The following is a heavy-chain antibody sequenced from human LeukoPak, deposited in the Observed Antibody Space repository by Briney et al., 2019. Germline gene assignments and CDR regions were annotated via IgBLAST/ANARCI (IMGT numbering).Heavy chain of an antibody. V-gene: IGHV1-69*13. D-gene: IGHD3-10*01. CDR1: GGTFSSYA. J-gene: IGHJ4*02. CDR2: IIPIFGTA. Sequence: GASVKVSCKASGGTFSSYAISWVRQAPGQGLEWMGGIIPIFGTANYAQKFQGRVTITADESTSTAYMELSSLRSEDTAVYYCARSGYGSGSEGCFDYWGQGTLATVSS. CDR3: ARSGYGSGSEGCFDY.